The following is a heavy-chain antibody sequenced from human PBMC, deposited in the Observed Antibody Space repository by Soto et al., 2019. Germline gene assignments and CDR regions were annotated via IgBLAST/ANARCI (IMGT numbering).Heavy chain of an antibody. CDR2: IYYSGST. CDR3: ARGTYDFWSGYYEYNWFDP. CDR1: GGSISSGGYY. D-gene: IGHD3-3*01. Sequence: PSETLSLTCTVSGGSISSGGYYWSWIRQHPGKGLEWIGYIYYSGSTYYNPSLKSRVTISVDTSKNQFSLKLSSVTAADTAVYYCARGTYDFWSGYYEYNWFDPWGQGTLVPVSS. V-gene: IGHV4-31*03. J-gene: IGHJ5*02.